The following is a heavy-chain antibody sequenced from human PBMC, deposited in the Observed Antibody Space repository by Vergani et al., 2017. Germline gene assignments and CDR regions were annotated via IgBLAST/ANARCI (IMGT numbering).Heavy chain of an antibody. J-gene: IGHJ5*02. V-gene: IGHV5-51*01. CDR2: IYPGDSDT. Sequence: EVQLVQSGAEVKKPGESLKISCRGSGYSFTSYWIGWVRQMPGKGLEWMGIIYPGDSDTRYSPTFQGQVTISADKSISTAYLQWSSLKASDTALYYCARGTMGDYEYNWFDPWGQGTLVTVSS. CDR1: GYSFTSYW. D-gene: IGHD4-17*01. CDR3: ARGTMGDYEYNWFDP.